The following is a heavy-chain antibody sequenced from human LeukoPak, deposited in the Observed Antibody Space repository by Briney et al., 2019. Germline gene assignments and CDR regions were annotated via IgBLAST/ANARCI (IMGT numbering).Heavy chain of an antibody. CDR3: ARAPYDFWSGYIDY. CDR2: IYHSGST. CDR1: GGSINSSSYY. D-gene: IGHD3-3*01. Sequence: MPSETLSLTCTVSGGSINSSSYYWGWIRQPPGKGLEWIGEIYHSGSTNYNPSLKSRVTISVDKSKNQFSLKLSSVTAADTAVYYCARAPYDFWSGYIDYWGQGTLVTVSS. J-gene: IGHJ4*02. V-gene: IGHV4-39*07.